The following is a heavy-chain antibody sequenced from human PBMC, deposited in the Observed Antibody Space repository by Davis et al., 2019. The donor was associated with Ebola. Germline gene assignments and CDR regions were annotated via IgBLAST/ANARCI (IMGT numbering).Heavy chain of an antibody. J-gene: IGHJ6*03. V-gene: IGHV1/OR15-3*02. D-gene: IGHD2/OR15-2a*01. CDR1: GYTFTGYY. CDR3: ASVRGFHYYYYMDV. Sequence: ASVKVSCKASGYTFTGYYMHWVRQAPGQGLEWMGWINAGNGNTKYSQKFQGRVTITRDTSASTAYMELSSLRSEDTAVYYCASVRGFHYYYYMDVWGKGTTVTVSS. CDR2: INAGNGNT.